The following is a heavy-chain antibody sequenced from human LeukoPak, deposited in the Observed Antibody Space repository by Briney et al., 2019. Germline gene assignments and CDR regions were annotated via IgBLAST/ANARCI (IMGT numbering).Heavy chain of an antibody. CDR1: GASISNYY. D-gene: IGHD2/OR15-2a*01. Sequence: SETLSLTCTVSGASISNYYWSWIRQPPGKGLEWIGYIYHSGSTNYNPSLKGRVTTSVDTSKNQFSLKLSSVTAADTAIYYCARGLANIIGSYYFGYWGQGTLVTVSS. J-gene: IGHJ4*02. CDR2: IYHSGST. CDR3: ARGLANIIGSYYFGY. V-gene: IGHV4-59*01.